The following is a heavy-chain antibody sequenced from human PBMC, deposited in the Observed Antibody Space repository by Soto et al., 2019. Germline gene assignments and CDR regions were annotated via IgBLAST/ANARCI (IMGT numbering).Heavy chain of an antibody. CDR3: ARVPSASENYYYGMDV. Sequence: QVQLVESGGGVVQPGRSLRLSCAASGFTFRSYGMHWVRQAPGKGLEWVAVIWYDGSNKYYADSMKGRFTISRDNSKNTLYLQMNSQRAEDTAVYYCARVPSASENYYYGMDVWGQGTTFTVSS. CDR1: GFTFRSYG. J-gene: IGHJ6*02. D-gene: IGHD2-2*01. CDR2: IWYDGSNK. V-gene: IGHV3-33*01.